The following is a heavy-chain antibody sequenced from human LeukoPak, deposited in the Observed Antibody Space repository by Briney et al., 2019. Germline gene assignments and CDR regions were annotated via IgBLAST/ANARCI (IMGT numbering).Heavy chain of an antibody. V-gene: IGHV1-18*01. CDR2: ISAYNGNT. D-gene: IGHD3-9*01. Sequence: ASLKLSCKASGYTFTSYGISWVRQATRQGLEWMGWISAYNGNTNYAQKLQGRVTMTTDTSTSTAYMELRSLRSDDTAVYYCARLPVVDWYYYYYGMDVWGQGTTVTVSS. J-gene: IGHJ6*02. CDR3: ARLPVVDWYYYYYGMDV. CDR1: GYTFTSYG.